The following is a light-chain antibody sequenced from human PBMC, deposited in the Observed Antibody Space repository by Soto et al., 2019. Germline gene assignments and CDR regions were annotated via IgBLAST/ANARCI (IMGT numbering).Light chain of an antibody. Sequence: DVQMAQSPSTLSASVGDRVTITCRASQSIGDWLAWFQQKPGKAPALLIYRASYLESGVPSRFSGSGSGTKFTLTISSLQPDDFSTYYCQHYSTYSGTFGPGTTVEIK. CDR3: QHYSTYSGT. CDR1: QSIGDW. J-gene: IGKJ3*01. CDR2: RAS. V-gene: IGKV1-5*03.